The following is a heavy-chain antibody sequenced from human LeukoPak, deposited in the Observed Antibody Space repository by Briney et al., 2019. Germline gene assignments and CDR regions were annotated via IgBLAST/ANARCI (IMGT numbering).Heavy chain of an antibody. CDR2: TSGSGGST. D-gene: IGHD3-10*01. J-gene: IGHJ6*02. CDR1: GLTFSSYA. V-gene: IGHV3-23*01. CDR3: AKAADVLLWFGELLTYDGMDV. Sequence: GGPLRLSRVASGLTFSSYAMSRLRQAPRKALECVSATSGSGGSTYYADSVKGRFTISRDNSKNTLSLQMNSLRAEDTAVYYCAKAADVLLWFGELLTYDGMDVWGQGTTVTVSS.